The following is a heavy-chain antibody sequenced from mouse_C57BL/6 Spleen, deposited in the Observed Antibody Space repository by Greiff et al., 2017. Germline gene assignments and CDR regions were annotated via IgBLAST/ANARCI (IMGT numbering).Heavy chain of an antibody. J-gene: IGHJ4*01. D-gene: IGHD2-5*01. V-gene: IGHV1-80*01. Sequence: QVQLQQSGAELVKPGASVKISCKASGYAFSSYWMNWVKQRPGKGLEWIGQIYPGDGDTNYNGKFKGKATLTADKSSSTAYMQLSSLTSEDSAVYFCARSGYSNYFFIDYWGQGTSVTVSS. CDR1: GYAFSSYW. CDR2: IYPGDGDT. CDR3: ARSGYSNYFFIDY.